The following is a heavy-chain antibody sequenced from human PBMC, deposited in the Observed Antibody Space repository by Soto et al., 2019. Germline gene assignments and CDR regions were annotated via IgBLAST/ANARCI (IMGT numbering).Heavy chain of an antibody. CDR1: GFTFSNYG. CDR2: ISYDGSNK. D-gene: IGHD3-10*01. CDR3: AKALGKVTKHPVPTFDY. Sequence: GGSLRVSCAASGFTFSNYGMHWVRQAPGKGLEWVAVISYDGSNKYYADSVKGRFTISRDNSKNTLYLQMNSLRAEDTAVYYCAKALGKVTKHPVPTFDYWGQGTLVTVYS. V-gene: IGHV3-30*18. J-gene: IGHJ4*02.